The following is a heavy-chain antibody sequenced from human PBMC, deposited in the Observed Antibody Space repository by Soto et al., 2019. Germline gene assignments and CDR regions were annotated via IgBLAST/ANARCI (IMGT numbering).Heavy chain of an antibody. CDR1: GGSISSYY. V-gene: IGHV4-59*01. CDR3: ARENYGDYFDY. J-gene: IGHJ4*02. Sequence: SETLSLTCTVSGGSISSYYWSWIRQPPGKGLEWIGYIYYSGSTNYNPSLKSRVTISVDTSKNQFSLKLSSVTAADTAVYYCARENYGDYFDYWGQGTLVTVSS. CDR2: IYYSGST. D-gene: IGHD4-17*01.